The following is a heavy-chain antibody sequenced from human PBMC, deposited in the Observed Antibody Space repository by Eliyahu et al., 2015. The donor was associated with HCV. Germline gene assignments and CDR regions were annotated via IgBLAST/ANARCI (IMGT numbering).Heavy chain of an antibody. CDR2: SRNKANSYTT. Sequence: WVGRSRNKANSYTTDYAASVKGRFTISRDESKKSLYLQMNSLKTEDTAVYYCARERAYGGDPYWYFDLWGRGILVTVSS. J-gene: IGHJ2*01. CDR3: ARERAYGGDPYWYFDL. V-gene: IGHV3-72*01. D-gene: IGHD4-23*01.